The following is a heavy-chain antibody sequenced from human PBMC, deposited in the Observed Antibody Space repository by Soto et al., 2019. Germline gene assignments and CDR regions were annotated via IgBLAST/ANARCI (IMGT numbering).Heavy chain of an antibody. V-gene: IGHV1-18*01. CDR1: GYTFTSYG. D-gene: IGHD6-19*01. Sequence: ASVKVSXKASGYTFTSYGISWVRQAPGQGLEWMGRISAYNGNTNYAQKLQGRVTMTTDTSTSTAYMELRSLRSDDTAVYYCARLGYSSGWYVSYYYYGMDVWGQGTTVTVSS. CDR2: ISAYNGNT. CDR3: ARLGYSSGWYVSYYYYGMDV. J-gene: IGHJ6*02.